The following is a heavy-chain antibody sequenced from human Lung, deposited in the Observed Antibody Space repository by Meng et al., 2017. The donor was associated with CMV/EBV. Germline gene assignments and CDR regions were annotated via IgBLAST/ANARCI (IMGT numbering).Heavy chain of an antibody. CDR2: ISYDGSNK. CDR1: GFTFSSYA. CDR3: AHGGGDC. V-gene: IGHV3-30-3*01. D-gene: IGHD2-15*01. J-gene: IGHJ4*02. Sequence: QGLLCEAGGGVVQPGRSLRLSCAASGFTFSSYAMPWVRQAPGKGLEWVAVISYDGSNKYYADSVKGRFTISRDNSKNTLYLQMNSLRAEDTAVYYCAHGGGDCWGQGTLVTVSS.